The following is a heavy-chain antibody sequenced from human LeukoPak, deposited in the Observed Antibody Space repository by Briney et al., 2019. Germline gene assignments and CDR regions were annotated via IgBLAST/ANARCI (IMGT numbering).Heavy chain of an antibody. CDR1: GASIDSHSW. Sequence: SGTLSLTCAVSGASIDSHSWWSWVRQPPGKGLEWIGEIYHSGGANYKPSLKSRVTMSVDTSKNHVSLKLTSVTAADTAVYYCAYNRNFALDNWGQGTLVTVSS. CDR3: AYNRNFALDN. J-gene: IGHJ4*02. CDR2: IYHSGGA. V-gene: IGHV4-4*02. D-gene: IGHD1-14*01.